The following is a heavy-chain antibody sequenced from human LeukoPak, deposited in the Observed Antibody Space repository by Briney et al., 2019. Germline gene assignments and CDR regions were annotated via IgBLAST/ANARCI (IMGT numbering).Heavy chain of an antibody. D-gene: IGHD5-18*01. CDR1: GFTFSSYG. CDR2: IWYDGSNK. Sequence: GGSLRLSCAASGFTFSSYGMHWVRQAPGKGLEWVAVIWYDGSNKYYADSVKGRFTISRDNSKNTLYLQMNSLRAEDTAVYYCARETIYSYSYGNDFDYWGQGTLVTVSS. V-gene: IGHV3-33*01. CDR3: ARETIYSYSYGNDFDY. J-gene: IGHJ4*02.